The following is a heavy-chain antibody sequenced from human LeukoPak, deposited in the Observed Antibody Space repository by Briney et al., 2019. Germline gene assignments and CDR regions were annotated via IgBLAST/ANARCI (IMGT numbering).Heavy chain of an antibody. J-gene: IGHJ4*02. CDR1: GFTFSSYS. CDR3: ARDSVGSYFDY. CDR2: ISSSSSYI. V-gene: IGHV3-21*01. D-gene: IGHD3-10*01. Sequence: GGSLRLSCAASGFTFSSYSMNWVRQAPGKGLEGVSSISSSSSYIYYADSVKGRYHISRHNTKNSQHLQMNILRAEDTAGYYCARDSVGSYFDYWGQGTLVTVSS.